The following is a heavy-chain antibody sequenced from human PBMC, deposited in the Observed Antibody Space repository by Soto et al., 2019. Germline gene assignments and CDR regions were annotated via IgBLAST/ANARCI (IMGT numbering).Heavy chain of an antibody. CDR3: ATWHLQEHAYDV. V-gene: IGHV3-53*01. D-gene: IGHD4-4*01. J-gene: IGHJ3*01. Sequence: GGSLRLSCAVSGLTVSGKKYVAWVRQAPGKGLEWVSGFYDLDGTYYADSLKGRFTTSGDSSRTIVYLQMNDLRPEDTAVYYCATWHLQEHAYDVWGQGTTVTVSS. CDR1: GLTVSGKKY. CDR2: FYDLDGT.